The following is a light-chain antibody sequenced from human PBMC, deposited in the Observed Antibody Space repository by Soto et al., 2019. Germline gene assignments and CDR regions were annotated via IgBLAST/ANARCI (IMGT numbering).Light chain of an antibody. CDR2: GAS. CDR3: QQYNNWPPIT. Sequence: VVLTQSPATLSVSPGERSTLSCRASQIVSSNLAWYQQQPGQAPRLLIYGASTRATGIPARFSGSGSGTEFTLTISSLQSEDFAVYYCQQYNNWPPITFGQGTRLEI. CDR1: QIVSSN. V-gene: IGKV3-15*01. J-gene: IGKJ5*01.